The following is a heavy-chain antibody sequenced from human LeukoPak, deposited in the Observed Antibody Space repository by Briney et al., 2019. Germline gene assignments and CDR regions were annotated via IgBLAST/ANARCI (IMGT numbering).Heavy chain of an antibody. V-gene: IGHV1-69*01. D-gene: IGHD2-2*01. CDR3: GIFSIVVVPAASYGMDV. CDR2: IIPIFGTA. Sequence: SVKVSCKASGGTFSSYAISWVRQAPGQGLEWMGGIIPIFGTANYAQKFQGRVTITADESTSTAYMELSSLRSEDTAAYYCGIFSIVVVPAASYGMDVWGQGTTVTVSS. J-gene: IGHJ6*02. CDR1: GGTFSSYA.